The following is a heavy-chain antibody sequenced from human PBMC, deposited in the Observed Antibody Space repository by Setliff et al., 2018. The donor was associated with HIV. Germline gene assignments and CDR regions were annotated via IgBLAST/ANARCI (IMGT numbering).Heavy chain of an antibody. CDR2: MYYDGNT. J-gene: IGHJ4*02. V-gene: IGHV4-39*01. D-gene: IGHD2-8*02. CDR1: GDSISRRTYY. CDR3: ARHRAAYWYYDY. Sequence: SETLSLTCTVSGDSISRRTYYWDWIRQPPGKGLEWIGSMYYDGNTFYNTSLKSRLTISVDTSKNQLSLKLSSVTAADTTVYYCARHRAAYWYYDYWGQGTLVTVSS.